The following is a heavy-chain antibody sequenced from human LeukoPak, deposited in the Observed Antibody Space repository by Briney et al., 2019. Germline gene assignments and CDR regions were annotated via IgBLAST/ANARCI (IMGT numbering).Heavy chain of an antibody. CDR1: GGSISSYY. D-gene: IGHD1-7*01. CDR3: ARHGVYTVSGTTRTNLDY. V-gene: IGHV4-59*08. Sequence: SETLSLTCTVSGGSISSYYWSWIRQPPGKGLEWIGYIYYSGSTNYNPSLKSRVTISVDTSKNQFSLKLSSVTAADTAVYYCARHGVYTVSGTTRTNLDYWGQGTLVTVSS. CDR2: IYYSGST. J-gene: IGHJ4*02.